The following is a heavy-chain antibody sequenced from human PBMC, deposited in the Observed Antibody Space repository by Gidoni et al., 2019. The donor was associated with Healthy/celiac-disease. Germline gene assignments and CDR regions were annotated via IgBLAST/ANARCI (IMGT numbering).Heavy chain of an antibody. CDR3: ARGLYGDQAFGY. D-gene: IGHD4-17*01. Sequence: QVQLQQWGAGLFKHSETLSLTCAVYGGSLSCYYWSWISQPPGKGLEWIGEISHSGGSNYNPSLKSLVTRSVDTSKNQISLKLSSVTAADTAVYYCARGLYGDQAFGYWGQGTLVTVSS. V-gene: IGHV4-34*01. CDR2: ISHSGGS. CDR1: GGSLSCYY. J-gene: IGHJ4*02.